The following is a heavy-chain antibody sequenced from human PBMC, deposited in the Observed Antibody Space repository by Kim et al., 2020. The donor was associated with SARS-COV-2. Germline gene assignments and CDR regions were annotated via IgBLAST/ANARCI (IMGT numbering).Heavy chain of an antibody. D-gene: IGHD3-22*01. V-gene: IGHV4-39*07. Sequence: SETLSLTCTVSGGSISSSSYYWGWIRQPPGKGLEWIGSIYYSGSTYYNPSLKSRVTISVDTSKNQFSLKLSSVTAADTAVYYCAREGGGHYYDSSGYYSLTSDSWGQGTLVTVSS. J-gene: IGHJ4*02. CDR1: GGSISSSSYY. CDR3: AREGGGHYYDSSGYYSLTSDS. CDR2: IYYSGST.